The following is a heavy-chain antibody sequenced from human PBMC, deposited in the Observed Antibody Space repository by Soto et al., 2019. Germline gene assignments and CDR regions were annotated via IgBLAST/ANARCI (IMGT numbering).Heavy chain of an antibody. J-gene: IGHJ5*02. D-gene: IGHD2-8*01. CDR1: GYTFSTFD. CDR2: MNPNSGDT. Sequence: QVQLVQSGAEVKKVGASVKVSCKASGYTFSTFDINWVRQAPGQGLEWMGWMNPNSGDTGSAQKFRGRVTMTRNTSINTAYLELSSLRSEDTAVYYCARHYGVAAYNFFDPWGQGTLVTVSS. V-gene: IGHV1-8*01. CDR3: ARHYGVAAYNFFDP.